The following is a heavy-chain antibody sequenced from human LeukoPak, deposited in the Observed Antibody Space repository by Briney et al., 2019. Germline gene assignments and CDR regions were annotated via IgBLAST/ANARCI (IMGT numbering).Heavy chain of an antibody. Sequence: SETLSLTCTVSGGSISSSSTYHWGRIRQPPGKGLEWIGSIHYSGTTYYNPSLKSRVTISVDTFKNQFSLKLNSVTAADTAVYYCARRLRDFDYWGQGTLVTVSS. D-gene: IGHD5/OR15-5a*01. V-gene: IGHV4-39*01. J-gene: IGHJ4*02. CDR1: GGSISSSSTYH. CDR2: IHYSGTT. CDR3: ARRLRDFDY.